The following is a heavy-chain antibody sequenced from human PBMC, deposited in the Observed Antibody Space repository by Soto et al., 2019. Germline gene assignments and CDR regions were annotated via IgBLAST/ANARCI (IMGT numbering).Heavy chain of an antibody. D-gene: IGHD4-4*01. V-gene: IGHV3-7*03. Sequence: PGGSLRLSCAASGFSFSGYWMSWVRQAPGKGPEWVANIKEDGTEQHYVDSVKGRFTISRDNSENSLFQQMNNLRAEDSAIYYCAITTSTVSYWFDPWGPGTQVTVSS. CDR3: AITTSTVSYWFDP. J-gene: IGHJ5*02. CDR2: IKEDGTEQ. CDR1: GFSFSGYW.